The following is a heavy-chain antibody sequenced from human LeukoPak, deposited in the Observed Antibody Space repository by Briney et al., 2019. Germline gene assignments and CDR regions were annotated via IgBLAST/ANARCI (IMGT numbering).Heavy chain of an antibody. Sequence: GGSLRLSCAASGFTFSTYWMHWVRPAPGKGLVWGSRIDETGSNTDYADSVRGRFTISRDNAKNTLYLQMNSLRAEDTAVYYCGRNMVQGRIVWFDPWGQGTLVTVSS. CDR3: GRNMVQGRIVWFDP. V-gene: IGHV3-74*01. CDR2: IDETGSNT. CDR1: GFTFSTYW. D-gene: IGHD3-10*01. J-gene: IGHJ5*02.